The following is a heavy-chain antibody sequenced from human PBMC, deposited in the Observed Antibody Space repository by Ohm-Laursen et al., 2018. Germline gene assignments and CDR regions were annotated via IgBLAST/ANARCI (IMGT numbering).Heavy chain of an antibody. CDR1: GFTFSDYS. J-gene: IGHJ4*02. Sequence: SLRLSCAASGFTFSDYSMSWVRQAPGKGLEWVSAISGSGGSTYYADSVKGRFTISRDNSKNTLYLQMNSLRAEDTAVYYCARTTIVLMVYAIDYFDYWGQGTLVTVSS. CDR3: ARTTIVLMVYAIDYFDY. V-gene: IGHV3-23*01. CDR2: ISGSGGST. D-gene: IGHD2-8*01.